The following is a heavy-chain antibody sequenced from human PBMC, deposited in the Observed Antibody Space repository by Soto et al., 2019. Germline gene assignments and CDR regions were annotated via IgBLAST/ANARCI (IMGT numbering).Heavy chain of an antibody. CDR2: IYPGDSDT. V-gene: IGHV5-51*01. CDR1: GYSFTSYW. CDR3: ARLQGPYYDFWIGYYYSYCGMDV. J-gene: IGHJ6*02. Sequence: ESLKISCKGSGYSFTSYWLGWVRQMPGKGLEWMGIIYPGDSDTRYSPSFQGQVTISADKSISTAYLQWSSLKASDTAMYYCARLQGPYYDFWIGYYYSYCGMDVWGPGTTVTVSS. D-gene: IGHD3-3*01.